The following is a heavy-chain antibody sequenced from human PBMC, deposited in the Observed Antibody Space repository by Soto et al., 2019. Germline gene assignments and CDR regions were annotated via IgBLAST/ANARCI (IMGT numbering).Heavy chain of an antibody. J-gene: IGHJ4*02. CDR1: GFTFSHYS. V-gene: IGHV3-48*02. CDR3: ARDVDY. Sequence: EVQLVESGGGLVQPGGSLRLSCAASGFTFSHYSMNWVRQAPGKGLEWVSYISSSSYTMNYADSVKGRFTISRDNAKNSLXLQMNSLRDEDTXVYYCARDVDYWGQGTLVTVSS. CDR2: ISSSSYTM.